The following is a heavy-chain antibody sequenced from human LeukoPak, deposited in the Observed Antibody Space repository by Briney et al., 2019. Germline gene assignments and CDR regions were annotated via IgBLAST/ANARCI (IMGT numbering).Heavy chain of an antibody. D-gene: IGHD3-3*01. V-gene: IGHV1-69*13. CDR2: IIPIFGTA. CDR1: GGTFSSYA. Sequence: GASVKVSCKASGGTFSSYAISWVRQAPGQGLEWMGGIIPIFGTANYAQKFQGGVTITADESTSTAYMELSSLRSEDTAVYYCARRTIFGVETLLDYWGQGTLVTVSS. J-gene: IGHJ4*02. CDR3: ARRTIFGVETLLDY.